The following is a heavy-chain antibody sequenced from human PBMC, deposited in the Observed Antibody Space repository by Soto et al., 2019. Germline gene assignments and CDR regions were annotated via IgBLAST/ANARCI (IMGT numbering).Heavy chain of an antibody. CDR1: GFTFSSYG. V-gene: IGHV3-30*18. CDR2: ISYDGSNK. D-gene: IGHD3-3*01. CDR3: AKDPSQGAYSDFWSGPQINWFDP. J-gene: IGHJ5*02. Sequence: PGGSLRLSCAASGFTFSSYGMHWVRQAPGKGLEWVAVISYDGSNKYYADSVKSRFTISRDNSKNTLYLQMNSLRAEDTAVYYCAKDPSQGAYSDFWSGPQINWFDPWGQGTLVTVSS.